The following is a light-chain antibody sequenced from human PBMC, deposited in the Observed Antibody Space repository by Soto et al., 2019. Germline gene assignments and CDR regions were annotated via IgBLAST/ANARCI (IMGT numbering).Light chain of an antibody. V-gene: IGKV3-15*01. CDR3: QQHNNWPLT. CDR2: GAS. J-gene: IGKJ4*01. CDR1: QSVSSN. Sequence: EIVMTQSPATLSVSPGERATLSCRASQSVSSNLAWYQQKPGQAPRLLIYGASTRATDIPARFSGSGSGTEFTLTISSLQSEDFAVYYCQQHNNWPLTFGGGTKVDIK.